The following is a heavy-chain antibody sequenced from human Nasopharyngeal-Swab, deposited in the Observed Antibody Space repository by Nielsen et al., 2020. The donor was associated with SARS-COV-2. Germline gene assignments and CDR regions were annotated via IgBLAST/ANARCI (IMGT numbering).Heavy chain of an antibody. CDR2: ISYDGSNK. V-gene: IGHV3-30-3*01. CDR1: GFTFSSYA. D-gene: IGHD3-22*01. J-gene: IGHJ6*02. CDR3: ARDLNYYDSSGPTVLDV. Sequence: GGSLRLSCAASGFTFSSYAMHWVRQAPGKGLEWVAVISYDGSNKYYADSVKGRFTISRDNSKNTLYLQMNSLRAEDTAVYYCARDLNYYDSSGPTVLDVWGQGTTVTVSS.